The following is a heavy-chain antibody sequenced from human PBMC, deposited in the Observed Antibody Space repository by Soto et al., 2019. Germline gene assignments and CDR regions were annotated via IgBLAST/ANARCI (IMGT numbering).Heavy chain of an antibody. V-gene: IGHV3-9*01. CDR1: GFTFDDYA. CDR3: AKDIDYGDYGYYFDY. D-gene: IGHD4-17*01. J-gene: IGHJ4*02. Sequence: PGGSLRLSCAASGFTFDDYAMHWVRQAPGKGLEWVSGISWNSGSIGYADSVKGRFTISRDNAKNSLYLQMNSLRAEDTALYYCAKDIDYGDYGYYFDYWGQGTLVTVS. CDR2: ISWNSGSI.